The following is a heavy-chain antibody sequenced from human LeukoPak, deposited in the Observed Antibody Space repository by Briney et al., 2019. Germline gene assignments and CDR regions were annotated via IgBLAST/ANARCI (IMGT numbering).Heavy chain of an antibody. V-gene: IGHV4-59*01. CDR1: GGSISSYY. Sequence: PSETLSLACTVSGGSISSYYWSWIRQPPGKGQEWIGYIYYSGSTNYNPSLKSRVTISVDTSKNQFSLKLSSVTAADTAVYYCARCERWYSSSLTWFDPWGQGILVTVSS. J-gene: IGHJ5*02. CDR2: IYYSGST. D-gene: IGHD6-6*01. CDR3: ARCERWYSSSLTWFDP.